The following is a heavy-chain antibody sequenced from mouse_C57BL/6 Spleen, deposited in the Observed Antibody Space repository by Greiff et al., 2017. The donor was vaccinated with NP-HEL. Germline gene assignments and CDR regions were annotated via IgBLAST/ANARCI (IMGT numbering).Heavy chain of an antibody. CDR3: ARPFYYYGSSYDAMDY. D-gene: IGHD1-1*01. CDR1: GYTFTSYW. J-gene: IGHJ4*01. Sequence: QLPGAELVKPGASVKMSCKASGYTFTSYWITWVKQRPGQGLEWIGDIYPGSGSTNYNEKFKSKATLTVDTSSSTAYMQLSSLTSEDSAVYYCARPFYYYGSSYDAMDYWGQGTSVTVSS. V-gene: IGHV1-55*01. CDR2: IYPGSGST.